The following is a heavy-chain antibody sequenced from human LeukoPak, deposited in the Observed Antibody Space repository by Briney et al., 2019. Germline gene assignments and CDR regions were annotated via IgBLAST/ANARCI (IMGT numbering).Heavy chain of an antibody. V-gene: IGHV3-74*03. CDR1: GFTFSTSW. Sequence: GGSLRLSCAASGFTFSTSWMHWVRQAPGKGLVWVARINSDGSTTTHADSVKGRFTISRDNAKSSLYLQMNSLGADDTAVYYCSRAEYSTSTRKHSFDRWGQGTLVTVSS. J-gene: IGHJ4*02. CDR2: INSDGSTT. CDR3: SRAEYSTSTRKHSFDR. D-gene: IGHD6-6*01.